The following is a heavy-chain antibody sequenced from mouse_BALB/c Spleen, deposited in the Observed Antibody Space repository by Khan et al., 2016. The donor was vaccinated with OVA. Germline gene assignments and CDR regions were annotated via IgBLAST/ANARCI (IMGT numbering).Heavy chain of an antibody. CDR1: GYTFTNYW. V-gene: IGHV1S132*01. Sequence: QVQLQQSGAELVKPGASVKLSCKTSGYTFTNYWIQWVKQRPGQGLGWIGQIFPGTGTTYSNENFKAKATLTFDPSSSTAYMHLSSLTSEDSAVYFCARGYFGNYEFAYWGQGALVTVSA. CDR3: ARGYFGNYEFAY. D-gene: IGHD2-1*01. CDR2: IFPGTGTT. J-gene: IGHJ3*01.